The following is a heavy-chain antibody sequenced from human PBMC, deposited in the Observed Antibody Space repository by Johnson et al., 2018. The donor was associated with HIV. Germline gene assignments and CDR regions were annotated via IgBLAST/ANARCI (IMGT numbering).Heavy chain of an antibody. CDR1: GFTFDDYG. J-gene: IGHJ3*02. CDR2: ISYDGSNK. Sequence: QEQLVVSGGGVARPGGSLRLSCEASGFTFDDYGMSWVRQAPGKGLEWVAVISYDGSNKYYADSVKGRFTLSRDNSKNTLYLQMNSLRPEETAVYYCARSSGYYGTDAFDIWGQGTMVTVSS. CDR3: ARSSGYYGTDAFDI. V-gene: IGHV3-30*03. D-gene: IGHD3-22*01.